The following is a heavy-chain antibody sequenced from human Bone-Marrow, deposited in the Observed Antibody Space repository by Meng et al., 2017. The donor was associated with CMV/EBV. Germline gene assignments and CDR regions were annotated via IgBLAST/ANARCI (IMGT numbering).Heavy chain of an antibody. D-gene: IGHD3-16*01. CDR3: ARDPIKGAPDHLDY. CDR2: LSGSGGST. V-gene: IGHV3-23*01. CDR1: GFTLSSYA. Sequence: GESLKISCVASGFTLSSYAMSWVRQAPGKGLEWVSALSGSGGSTHYVDSVKGRFTISRDISKNTLYLQMNSLRGEDTAVYYCARDPIKGAPDHLDYWGQGTLVTVSS. J-gene: IGHJ4*02.